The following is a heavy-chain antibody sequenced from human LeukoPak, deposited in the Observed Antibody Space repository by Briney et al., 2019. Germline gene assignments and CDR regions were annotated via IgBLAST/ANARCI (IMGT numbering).Heavy chain of an antibody. Sequence: ASVKVSCKASGYTFTGYYMHWVRQAPGQGLEWMVRINPNSGGTNYAQKFQGRVTMTRDTSISTAYMELSRLRSDDTAVYYCARPYCTNGVCYTSWFDPWGQGTLVTVSS. CDR3: ARPYCTNGVCYTSWFDP. J-gene: IGHJ5*02. V-gene: IGHV1-2*06. CDR2: INPNSGGT. D-gene: IGHD2-8*01. CDR1: GYTFTGYY.